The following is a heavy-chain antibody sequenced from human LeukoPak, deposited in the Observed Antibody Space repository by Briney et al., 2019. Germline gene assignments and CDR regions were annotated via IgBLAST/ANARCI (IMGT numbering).Heavy chain of an antibody. J-gene: IGHJ3*02. Sequence: SETLSLTCTVSGGSISGSHWNWIRQPPGKGLEWIGYIYYSGSTDSNPSLKSRVTISVDTSKNQFTLKLTSVTAADTAMYYCARRNDFDIWGPGTMVTVSS. V-gene: IGHV4-59*08. CDR3: ARRNDFDI. CDR2: IYYSGST. CDR1: GGSISGSH.